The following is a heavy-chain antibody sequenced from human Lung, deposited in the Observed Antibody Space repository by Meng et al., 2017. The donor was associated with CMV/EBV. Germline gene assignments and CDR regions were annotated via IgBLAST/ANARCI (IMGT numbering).Heavy chain of an antibody. CDR2: IYWDDDK. V-gene: IGHV2-5*02. D-gene: IGHD2-2*01. CDR3: ALFTRSWFDP. J-gene: IGHJ5*02. CDR1: GFSLSTSEVG. Sequence: PLKESGPTLLNPPQTLTLTCTFSGFSLSTSEVGVGWIRQPPGKALEWLAVIYWDDDKRYSPSLKSRLTITKDTSKNQVVLTLTNMDPVDTATYYCALFTRSWFDPWGQGTPVTVSS.